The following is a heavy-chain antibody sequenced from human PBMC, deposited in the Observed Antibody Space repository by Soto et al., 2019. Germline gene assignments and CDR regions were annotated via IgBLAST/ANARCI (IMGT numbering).Heavy chain of an antibody. D-gene: IGHD3-9*01. CDR1: GYTFTSYG. Sequence: ASLKVSCKASGYTFTSYGISWVRQAPGQGLEWMGWISAYNGNTNYAQKLQGRVTMTTDTSTSTAYMELRSLRSDDTAVYYCARDKGLLRYFEHNNWLDPWGQGTLVTVSS. J-gene: IGHJ5*02. V-gene: IGHV1-18*01. CDR3: ARDKGLLRYFEHNNWLDP. CDR2: ISAYNGNT.